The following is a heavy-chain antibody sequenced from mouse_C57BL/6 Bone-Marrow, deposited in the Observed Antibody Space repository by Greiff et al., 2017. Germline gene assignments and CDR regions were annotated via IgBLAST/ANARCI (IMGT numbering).Heavy chain of an antibody. CDR2: IHPNSGST. CDR3: ARFLLCYWYFDV. J-gene: IGHJ1*03. CDR1: GYTFTSYW. D-gene: IGHD2-1*01. Sequence: QVQLQQPGAELVKPGASVKLSCKASGYTFTSYWMHWVKQRPGQGLEWIGMIHPNSGSTNYNEKFKSKATLTVDKSSSTAYMQLSSLTSEDSAVYDWARFLLCYWYFDVWGTGTTVTVSS. V-gene: IGHV1-64*01.